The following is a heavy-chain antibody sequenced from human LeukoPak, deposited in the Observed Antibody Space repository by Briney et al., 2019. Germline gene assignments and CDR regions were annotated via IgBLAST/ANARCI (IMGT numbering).Heavy chain of an antibody. D-gene: IGHD1-20*01. CDR1: GFTFSRYS. CDR3: ARDLRYNWNDGNY. J-gene: IGHJ4*02. V-gene: IGHV3-21*01. CDR2: ISSSSSYI. Sequence: GGSLRLSCAASGFTFSRYSMNWARQAPGKGLEWVSSISSSSSYIYYADSVKGRFTISRDNAKNSLYLQMNSLRAEDTAVYYCARDLRYNWNDGNYWGQGTLVTVSS.